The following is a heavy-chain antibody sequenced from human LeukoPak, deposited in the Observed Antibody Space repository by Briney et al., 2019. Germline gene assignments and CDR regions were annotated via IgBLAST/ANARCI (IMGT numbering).Heavy chain of an antibody. Sequence: GGSVTLSCADSGFTFSRYSMNWVRQAPGNAMEWVSSVSSSSRYIYYAESVEGRFTISRDNPKNSLYLQMNSLRAEDTAVYYCARIYRYCSSTSCYVSNYYYMDVWGKGTTVTVSS. V-gene: IGHV3-21*01. CDR1: GFTFSRYS. D-gene: IGHD2-2*01. CDR3: ARIYRYCSSTSCYVSNYYYMDV. CDR2: VSSSSRYI. J-gene: IGHJ6*03.